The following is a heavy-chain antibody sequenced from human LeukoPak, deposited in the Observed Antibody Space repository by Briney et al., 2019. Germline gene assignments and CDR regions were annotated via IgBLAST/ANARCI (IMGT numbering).Heavy chain of an antibody. Sequence: GGSLRLSCAASGFTFSSYEMNWVRQAPGKGVEWVSYISSSGSTIYYADSVKGRFTISRDNAKNSLYLQMNSLRAEDTAVYYCARYVLRYFDWLPYFDYWGQGTLVTVSS. J-gene: IGHJ4*02. D-gene: IGHD3-9*01. CDR2: ISSSGSTI. CDR1: GFTFSSYE. V-gene: IGHV3-48*03. CDR3: ARYVLRYFDWLPYFDY.